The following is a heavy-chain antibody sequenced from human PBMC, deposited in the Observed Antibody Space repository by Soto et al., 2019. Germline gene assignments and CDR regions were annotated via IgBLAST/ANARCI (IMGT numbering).Heavy chain of an antibody. CDR2: INSDGSST. Sequence: EVQLVESGGGLVQPAGSLRLSCAASGFTFSSYWMHWVRQAPGKGLVWVSRINSDGSSTSYADSVKGRFTISRYNANNTLYLHVNRLRGEEAGVYYCVRTSMVVAAATRADYWGQGILVTVSS. V-gene: IGHV3-74*01. J-gene: IGHJ4*02. CDR3: VRTSMVVAAATRADY. CDR1: GFTFSSYW. D-gene: IGHD2-15*01.